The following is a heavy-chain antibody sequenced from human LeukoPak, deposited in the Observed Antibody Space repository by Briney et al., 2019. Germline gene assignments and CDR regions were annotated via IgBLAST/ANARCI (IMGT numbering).Heavy chain of an antibody. CDR2: ISYDGSNK. D-gene: IGHD1-26*01. CDR1: GFTFSSYG. CDR3: AKVFGSYSSGYYYYGMDV. Sequence: GRSLRLSCAASGFTFSSYGMHWVRQAPGKGLEWVAVISYDGSNKYYADSVKGRFTISRDNSKNTLYLQMNSLRAEDTAVYHCAKVFGSYSSGYYYYGMDVWGQGTTVTVSS. J-gene: IGHJ6*02. V-gene: IGHV3-30*18.